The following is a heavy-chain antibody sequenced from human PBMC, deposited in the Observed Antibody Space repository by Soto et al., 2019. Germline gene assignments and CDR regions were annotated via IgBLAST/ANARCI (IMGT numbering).Heavy chain of an antibody. CDR1: GYSFTSYW. CDR3: ARHVKLEQPYYYYGMDV. V-gene: IGHV5-51*01. J-gene: IGHJ6*02. D-gene: IGHD1-1*01. Sequence: GESLKISCKGSGYSFTSYWIGWVRQIPGKGLEWMGIIYPGDSDTRYSPSFQGQVTISADKSISTAYLQWSSLKASDTAMYYCARHVKLEQPYYYYGMDVWGQGTTVTVSS. CDR2: IYPGDSDT.